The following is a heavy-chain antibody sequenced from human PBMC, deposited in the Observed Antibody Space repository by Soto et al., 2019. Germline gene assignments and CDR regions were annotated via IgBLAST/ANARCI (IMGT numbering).Heavy chain of an antibody. CDR2: IYPGDSDT. J-gene: IGHJ6*02. D-gene: IGHD6-13*01. CDR3: ARSPPGIAAAGHYYYYGMDV. V-gene: IGHV5-51*01. CDR1: GYSFTSYW. Sequence: PGESLKISCKGSGYSFTSYWIGWVRQMPGKGLEWMGIIYPGDSDTRYSPSFQGQVTISADKSISTAYLQWSSLKASDTAMYYCARSPPGIAAAGHYYYYGMDVWGQGTTVTVS.